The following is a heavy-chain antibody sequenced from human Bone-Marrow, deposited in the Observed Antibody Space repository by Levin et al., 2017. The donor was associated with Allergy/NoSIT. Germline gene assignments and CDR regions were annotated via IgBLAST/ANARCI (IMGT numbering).Heavy chain of an antibody. J-gene: IGHJ4*02. CDR3: ARQRAYDEGSGEYGELVY. CDR1: GYTFSDYY. V-gene: IGHV1-2*02. D-gene: IGHD2-15*01. Sequence: ASVKVSCKASGYTFSDYYMHWVRQAPGQGLEWMGWIYPKSGVTNYAQKFQGRVRLTRDTSISTVYMELRGLKSDDTAMYFCARQRAYDEGSGEYGELVYWGQGTLVPVSS. CDR2: IYPKSGVT.